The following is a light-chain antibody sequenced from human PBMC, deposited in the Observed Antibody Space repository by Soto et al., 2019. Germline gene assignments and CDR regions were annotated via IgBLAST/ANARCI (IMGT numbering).Light chain of an antibody. CDR2: NAS. V-gene: IGKV3-15*01. Sequence: EILMTQSPATLSVSPGERATLFCRASQSVSNKLAWYHQKPGQTPRLLIFNASTRATGIPARFSGSGSGTEFTLTISSVQSADFAVYYCQHYNNYLAWTFGQGTKVEVK. J-gene: IGKJ1*01. CDR1: QSVSNK. CDR3: QHYNNYLAWT.